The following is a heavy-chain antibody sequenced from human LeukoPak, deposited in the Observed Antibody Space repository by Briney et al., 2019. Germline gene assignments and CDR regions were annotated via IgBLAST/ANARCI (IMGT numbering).Heavy chain of an antibody. CDR1: GFTFSNYG. Sequence: GGSLRLSCAASGFTFSNYGMHWVRQAPGKGLEWVAVISYDVTNKYYTDSVKGRFTISRDNSKNTLYLQMNSLRAEDTAVYYCAKGSGYDWGGNYYYYMDVWGKGTTVTVSS. CDR2: ISYDVTNK. CDR3: AKGSGYDWGGNYYYYMDV. J-gene: IGHJ6*03. V-gene: IGHV3-30*18. D-gene: IGHD5-12*01.